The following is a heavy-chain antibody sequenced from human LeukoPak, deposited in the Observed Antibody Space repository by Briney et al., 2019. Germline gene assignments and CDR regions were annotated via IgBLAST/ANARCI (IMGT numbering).Heavy chain of an antibody. J-gene: IGHJ4*02. Sequence: GGSLRLSFAASGFTFDRFVMSWVRQAPGKGLEWVSNSSGNGHSTYFGGPVPGRFSISRENSKTMLHLQMNSLRDDDTAIYYCAKGREVKEDGDYVGYWGQGTLVTVSS. CDR2: SSGNGHST. D-gene: IGHD4-17*01. CDR1: GFTFDRFV. V-gene: IGHV3-23*01. CDR3: AKGREVKEDGDYVGY.